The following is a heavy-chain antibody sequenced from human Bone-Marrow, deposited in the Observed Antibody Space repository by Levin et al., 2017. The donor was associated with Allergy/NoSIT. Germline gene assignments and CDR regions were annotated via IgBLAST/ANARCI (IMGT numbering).Heavy chain of an antibody. J-gene: IGHJ4*02. Sequence: LSLTCAASGFTVSSNYMSWVRQAPGKGLEWVSVIYSGGSTYYADSVKGRFTISRDNSKNTLYLQMNSLRAEDTAVYYCARQGTDSSGYAEYYFDYWGQGTLVTVSS. CDR3: ARQGTDSSGYAEYYFDY. V-gene: IGHV3-53*01. D-gene: IGHD3-22*01. CDR2: IYSGGST. CDR1: GFTVSSNY.